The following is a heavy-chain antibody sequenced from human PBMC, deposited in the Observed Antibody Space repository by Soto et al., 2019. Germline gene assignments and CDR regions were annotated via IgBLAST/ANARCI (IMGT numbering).Heavy chain of an antibody. V-gene: IGHV1-69*01. J-gene: IGHJ6*02. Sequence: QVQLVQSGAEVKKPGSSVKVSCKASGGTFSSYAISWVRQAPGQGLEWMGGIIPIFGTANYAQKFQGRVTITADESTSKAYMELSSLRSEDTAVYYCARGYTSENHYYYYGMDVWGQGTTVTVSS. CDR1: GGTFSSYA. CDR2: IIPIFGTA. CDR3: ARGYTSENHYYYYGMDV. D-gene: IGHD1-1*01.